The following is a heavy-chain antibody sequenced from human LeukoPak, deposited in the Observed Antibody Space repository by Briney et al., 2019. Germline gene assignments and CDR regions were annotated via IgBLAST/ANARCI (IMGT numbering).Heavy chain of an antibody. Sequence: SETLSLTCTVSGGSISSTYYWDWIRQPPGKGLEGIGSIYYSGTTYYNPSLKSRVTISVDTSKNQFSLKLSSVTAADTAVYYCARRYCSGGSCYSERGAFDIWGQGTMVTVSS. CDR1: GGSISSTYY. J-gene: IGHJ3*02. V-gene: IGHV4-39*07. CDR2: IYYSGTT. CDR3: ARRYCSGGSCYSERGAFDI. D-gene: IGHD2-15*01.